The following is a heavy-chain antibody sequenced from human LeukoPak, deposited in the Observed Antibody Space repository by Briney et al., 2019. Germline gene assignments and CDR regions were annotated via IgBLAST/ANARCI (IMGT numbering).Heavy chain of an antibody. CDR2: MYSGGKT. Sequence: GGSLRLSCAASGFTFSSYAMSWVRQAPGKGLEWVSVMYSGGKTYYADSVKGRFTISRANSKNTLHLQMNSLRAEDTAVYYCVREGYNNTWYRSWGQGTLVTVSS. CDR1: GFTFSSYA. D-gene: IGHD6-13*01. J-gene: IGHJ5*02. CDR3: VREGYNNTWYRS. V-gene: IGHV3-53*01.